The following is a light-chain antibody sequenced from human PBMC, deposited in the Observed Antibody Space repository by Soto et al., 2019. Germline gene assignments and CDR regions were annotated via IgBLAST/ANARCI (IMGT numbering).Light chain of an antibody. CDR2: GSS. Sequence: QSVLTQPPSVSGAPGQRVTISCTGSSSNIGAGYDVHWYQQLPGRAPKLLIYGSSNRPSGVPDRISGSKSGTSASLAITGRQAEDEADYYCQSYDNNLSGGVFGGGTKLTVL. J-gene: IGLJ3*02. CDR3: QSYDNNLSGGV. V-gene: IGLV1-40*01. CDR1: SSNIGAGYD.